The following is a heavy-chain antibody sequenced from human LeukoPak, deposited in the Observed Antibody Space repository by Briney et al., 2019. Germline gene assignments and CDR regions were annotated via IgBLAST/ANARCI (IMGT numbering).Heavy chain of an antibody. CDR2: IYYRGST. V-gene: IGHV4-39*01. D-gene: IGHD3-9*01. J-gene: IGHJ4*02. CDR3: ARSPITITPER. Sequence: SETLSLTCTVSGGSISSSSYYWGWIRQPPGKGLEWIGSIYYRGSTYYNPSLKSRVTISVDTSKKQFSLKLSSVTAADTAMYYCARSPITITPERWGQGTLVTVSS. CDR1: GGSISSSSYY.